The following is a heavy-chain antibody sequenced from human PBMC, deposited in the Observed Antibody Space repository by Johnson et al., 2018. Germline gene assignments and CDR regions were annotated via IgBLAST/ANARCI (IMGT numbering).Heavy chain of an antibody. CDR3: AKDPWQSHYYYYEMDG. D-gene: IGHD5-12*01. CDR2: ISESGDRT. J-gene: IGHJ6*02. V-gene: IGHV3-23*01. Sequence: EVQLLESGGGLVQPGGSLRLSCTASGFTFSSYAMTWVRQGPGKGLEWVSSISESGDRTYYADSVKGRFPIPRDNSKNTLYLQRNSLRAGDTAIFYCAKDPWQSHYYYYEMDGWGQGTTVTVSS. CDR1: GFTFSSYA.